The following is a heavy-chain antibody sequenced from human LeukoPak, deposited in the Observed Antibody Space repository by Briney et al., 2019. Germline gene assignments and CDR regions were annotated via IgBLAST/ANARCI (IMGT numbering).Heavy chain of an antibody. CDR1: GFTFSSCG. D-gene: IGHD3-10*01. J-gene: IGHJ4*02. CDR3: AKGRASMVRGVIGD. V-gene: IGHV3-9*03. CDR2: ISWNSGSI. Sequence: GGSLRLSCAASGFTFSSCGMHWVRQAPGKGLEWVSGISWNSGSIGYADSVKGRFTISRDNAKNSLYLQMNSLRAEDMALYYCAKGRASMVRGVIGDWGQGTLVTVSS.